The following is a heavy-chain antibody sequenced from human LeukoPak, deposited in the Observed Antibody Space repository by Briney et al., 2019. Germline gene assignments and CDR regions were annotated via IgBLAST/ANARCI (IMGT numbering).Heavy chain of an antibody. CDR3: VKVGQLELHYYYYYMDV. CDR2: INPSGGST. CDR1: GYTFTSYY. D-gene: IGHD1-1*01. V-gene: IGHV1-46*03. J-gene: IGHJ6*03. Sequence: ASVKVSCKASGYTFTSYYMHWVRQAPGQGLEWMGIINPSGGSTSYAQKFQGRVTMTRDMSTSTDYMELTSLTSDDTAVYYCVKVGQLELHYYYYYMDVWGKGTTVTVSS.